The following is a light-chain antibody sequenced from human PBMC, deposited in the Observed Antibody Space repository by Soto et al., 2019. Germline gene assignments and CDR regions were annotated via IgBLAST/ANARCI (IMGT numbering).Light chain of an antibody. CDR3: QQLNNYPLT. CDR2: SAS. J-gene: IGKJ4*01. V-gene: IGKV1-9*01. Sequence: DIQLTQSPSFVSASVGDRATITCRASQDIGNFLAWYQQKPGKAPKLLIYSASTLQSGVPSRFSGSGSAAEFSLTISSLQPEDFAAYFCQQLNNYPLTFGGGTKVEI. CDR1: QDIGNF.